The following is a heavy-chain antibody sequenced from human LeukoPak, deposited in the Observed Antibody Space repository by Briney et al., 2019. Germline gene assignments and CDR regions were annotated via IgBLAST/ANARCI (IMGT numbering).Heavy chain of an antibody. D-gene: IGHD3-10*01. CDR1: GGTFSSYA. CDR2: IIPIFGTA. V-gene: IGHV1-69*05. CDR3: AGRGPNWFDP. Sequence: SVEVSCKASGGTFSSYAISWVRQAPGQGLEWMGGIIPIFGTANYAQKFQGRVTITTDESTSTAYMELSSLRSEDTAVYYCAGRGPNWFDPWGQGTLVTVSS. J-gene: IGHJ5*02.